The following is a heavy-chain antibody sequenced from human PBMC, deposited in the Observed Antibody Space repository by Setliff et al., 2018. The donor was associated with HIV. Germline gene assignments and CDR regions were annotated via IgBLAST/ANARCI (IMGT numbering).Heavy chain of an antibody. J-gene: IGHJ3*01. CDR2: INAYNGNT. V-gene: IGHV1-18*01. D-gene: IGHD3-10*01. CDR1: DYTFTSYG. CDR3: ARDNEAIGWFGDRPDHILLF. Sequence: GASVKVSCKASDYTFTSYGISWVRQAPGQGLEWMGWINAYNGNTNFAQKLQGRVTMTSDTSTSTAYLELRSLSSDDTAVYYCARDNEAIGWFGDRPDHILLFWGQGTMVTVSS.